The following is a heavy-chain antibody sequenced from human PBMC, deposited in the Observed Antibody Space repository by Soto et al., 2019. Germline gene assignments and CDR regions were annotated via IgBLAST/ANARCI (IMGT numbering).Heavy chain of an antibody. J-gene: IGHJ5*02. V-gene: IGHV1-2*02. Sequence: QVLLVQSGAEVKRPGTSVKVSCKASGYIFTSYYVHWVRQVPGQGLEWMGWINPNTGGTNYAQRFEGRVTMTRDTSISTAYMELRRLTSDDRAIYSGARVSPRRECESWGKGTLVTVSS. CDR2: INPNTGGT. D-gene: IGHD3-10*01. CDR3: ARVSPRRECES. CDR1: GYIFTSYY.